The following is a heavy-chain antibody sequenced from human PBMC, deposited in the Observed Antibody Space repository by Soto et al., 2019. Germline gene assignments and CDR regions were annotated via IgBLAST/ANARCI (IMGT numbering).Heavy chain of an antibody. CDR2: INPSTGTS. V-gene: IGHV1-8*01. D-gene: IGHD2-2*01. J-gene: IGHJ4*02. Sequence: WAQHASGQGLEWMGWINPSTGTSGYAQDFQGRVTMTRDTATSTAYMELSSLRSEDTAVYYCARGGPAAGFALWGQGTLVTVSS. CDR3: ARGGPAAGFAL.